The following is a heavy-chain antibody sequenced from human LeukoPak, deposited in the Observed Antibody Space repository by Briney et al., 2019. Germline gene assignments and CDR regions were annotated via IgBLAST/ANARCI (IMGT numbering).Heavy chain of an antibody. Sequence: SETLSLTCTVSAYSISDGFVWGWIRQAPGKGLEWIGSIYHSGTSYYNPSLKSRISMSVDTSKNQFSLNLSSVAAADTAVYYCTRLSHVAGAPKVSWFDPWGQGTLVTVSS. CDR1: AYSISDGFV. D-gene: IGHD1-26*01. CDR3: TRLSHVAGAPKVSWFDP. CDR2: IYHSGTS. J-gene: IGHJ5*02. V-gene: IGHV4-38-2*02.